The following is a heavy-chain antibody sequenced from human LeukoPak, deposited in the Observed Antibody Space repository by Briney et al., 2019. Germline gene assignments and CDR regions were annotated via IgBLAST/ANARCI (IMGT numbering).Heavy chain of an antibody. Sequence: SETLSLTCTVSGGSISSYYWSWIRQPPGKGLEWIGYIYHSGSTKYNPSLKSRVTISVDTSKNQFSRKLSSVTAADTAVYYCARDGYSGNDGLWGQGSLVTVSS. J-gene: IGHJ4*02. CDR1: GGSISSYY. CDR2: IYHSGST. CDR3: ARDGYSGNDGL. V-gene: IGHV4-59*01. D-gene: IGHD5-12*01.